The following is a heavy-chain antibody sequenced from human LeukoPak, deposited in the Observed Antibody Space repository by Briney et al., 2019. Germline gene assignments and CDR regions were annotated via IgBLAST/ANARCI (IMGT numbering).Heavy chain of an antibody. CDR2: INHSGST. CDR3: ARRAYLWFGEYLFGY. Sequence: SETLSLTCAVYGGSFSGYYWSWIRQPPGKGLEWIGEINHSGSTNYNPSLKSRVTISVDTSKNQFSLKLSSVTAADTAVYYCARRAYLWFGEYLFGYWGQGTLVTVSS. CDR1: GGSFSGYY. D-gene: IGHD3-10*01. J-gene: IGHJ4*02. V-gene: IGHV4-34*01.